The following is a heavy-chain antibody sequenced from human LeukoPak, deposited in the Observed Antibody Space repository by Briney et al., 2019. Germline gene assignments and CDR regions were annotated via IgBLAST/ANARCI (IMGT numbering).Heavy chain of an antibody. CDR3: ARDDPSYYYGSGSYWD. Sequence: GGSLRLSCAASGFTFSSYEMNWVRQAPGKGLEWVSYISSSGSTIYYADSVKGRFTISRDNAKNSLYLQMNSLRAEDTAVYYCARDDPSYYYGSGSYWDWGQGTLVTVSS. V-gene: IGHV3-48*03. CDR2: ISSSGSTI. CDR1: GFTFSSYE. J-gene: IGHJ4*02. D-gene: IGHD3-10*01.